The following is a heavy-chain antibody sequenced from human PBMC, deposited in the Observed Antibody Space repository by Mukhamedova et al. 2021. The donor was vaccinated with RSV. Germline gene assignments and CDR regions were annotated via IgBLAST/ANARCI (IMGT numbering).Heavy chain of an antibody. CDR1: SSGINA. Sequence: SSGINAEYMGRQPPGKGLEWIGYISYSGSTNYNPSLKSRVTISVDTSKNQFSLKLSSVTAADTAVYYCARGIEGGHFDYWGQGTLVTVSS. CDR3: ARGIEGGHFDY. V-gene: IGHV4-61*01. CDR2: ISYSGST. J-gene: IGHJ4*02. D-gene: IGHD1-26*01.